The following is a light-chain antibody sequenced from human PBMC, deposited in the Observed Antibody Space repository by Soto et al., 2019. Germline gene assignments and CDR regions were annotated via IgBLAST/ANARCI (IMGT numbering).Light chain of an antibody. Sequence: AIQLTQSPSSLSASVGDRVTITCRASQGISSALAWYQQKPGKAPKPLIYDASSLESGVPSRFSGSGSGTDFTLTISSLQPEDFATYYCQQFNSYPPFTFGPGTKVDIK. CDR3: QQFNSYPPFT. CDR2: DAS. J-gene: IGKJ3*01. CDR1: QGISSA. V-gene: IGKV1-13*02.